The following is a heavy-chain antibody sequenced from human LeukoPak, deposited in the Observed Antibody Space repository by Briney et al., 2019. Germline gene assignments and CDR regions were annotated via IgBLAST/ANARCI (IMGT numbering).Heavy chain of an antibody. Sequence: PGGSLRLSCAASGFTFSNYGMHWVRQAPGKGLEWVAFIRYDGSNKYYADSVKGRFTISRDNSKNTLYLQMNSLRAEDTAVYYCAKGHCSSTSCYRARGYYYMDVWGKGTTVTVSS. V-gene: IGHV3-30*02. J-gene: IGHJ6*03. CDR1: GFTFSNYG. D-gene: IGHD2-2*01. CDR2: IRYDGSNK. CDR3: AKGHCSSTSCYRARGYYYMDV.